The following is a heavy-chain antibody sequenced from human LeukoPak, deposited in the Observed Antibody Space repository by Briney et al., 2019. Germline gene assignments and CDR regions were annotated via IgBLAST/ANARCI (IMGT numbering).Heavy chain of an antibody. D-gene: IGHD2-15*01. CDR1: GFTFNNYA. Sequence: QSGGSLRLSCAASGFTFNNYAMSWVRQPPGKGLEWVSVISGGGDKTYYADSVKGRFTTSRGNSKNTLYLQMNSLRAEDTAIYYCAKELTADGGNVLGYFHHWGQGTLVTVSS. CDR2: ISGGGDKT. CDR3: AKELTADGGNVLGYFHH. J-gene: IGHJ1*01. V-gene: IGHV3-23*01.